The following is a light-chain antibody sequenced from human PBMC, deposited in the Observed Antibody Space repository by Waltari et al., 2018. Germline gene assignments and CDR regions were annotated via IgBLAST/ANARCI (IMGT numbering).Light chain of an antibody. CDR2: EVS. CDR3: SSYTSSSSPYV. J-gene: IGLJ1*01. Sequence: QSALTQPASVSGSPGQSITISCTGTSSDVGGYNYVSWYQQHPGKAPKLMIYEVSNRPSGVSNRFPGSKSGNTASLTISGLQAEDEADYYCSSYTSSSSPYVVGTGTKVTVL. V-gene: IGLV2-14*01. CDR1: SSDVGGYNY.